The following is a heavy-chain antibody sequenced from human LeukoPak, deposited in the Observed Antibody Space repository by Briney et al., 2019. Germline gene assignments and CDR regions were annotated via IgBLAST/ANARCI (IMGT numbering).Heavy chain of an antibody. Sequence: PGGSLRLSCAASGFTFSSYGMSWVRQAPGKGLEWVSGTSGSGSDGSTYYADSVRGRLTISGDNSKNTLYLQMNSLRADDTAVYYCAHGTMYQLDSWGQGTLVTVSS. J-gene: IGHJ4*02. D-gene: IGHD2-2*01. CDR2: TSGSGSDGST. CDR3: AHGTMYQLDS. V-gene: IGHV3-23*01. CDR1: GFTFSSYG.